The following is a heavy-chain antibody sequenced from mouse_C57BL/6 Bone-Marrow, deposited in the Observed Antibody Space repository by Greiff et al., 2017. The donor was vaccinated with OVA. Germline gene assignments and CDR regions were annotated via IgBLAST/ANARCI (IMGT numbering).Heavy chain of an antibody. CDR3: AREGLLRYYFDY. CDR1: GYSITSGYD. CDR2: IRYSGST. Sequence: VQLKESGPGMVKPSQSLSLTCTVTGYSITSGYDWHCIRHFPGNKLEWMGYIRYSGSTNYNPSLKSRISITHDTSKNHFFLKLNSVTTEDTATYYCAREGLLRYYFDYWGQGTTLTVSS. V-gene: IGHV3-1*01. D-gene: IGHD1-1*01. J-gene: IGHJ2*01.